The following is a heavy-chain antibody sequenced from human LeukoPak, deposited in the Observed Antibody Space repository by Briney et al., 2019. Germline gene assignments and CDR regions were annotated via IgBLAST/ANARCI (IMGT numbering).Heavy chain of an antibody. CDR2: IIPILGIA. D-gene: IGHD1-26*01. J-gene: IGHJ4*02. CDR1: GFTFTSSA. CDR3: ADLSGSYYFDY. Sequence: SVKVSCKASGFTFTSSAMQWVRQAPGQGLEWMGRIIPILGIANYAQKFQGRVTITADKSTSTAYMELSSLRSEDTAVYYCADLSGSYYFDYWGQGTLVTVSS. V-gene: IGHV1-69*04.